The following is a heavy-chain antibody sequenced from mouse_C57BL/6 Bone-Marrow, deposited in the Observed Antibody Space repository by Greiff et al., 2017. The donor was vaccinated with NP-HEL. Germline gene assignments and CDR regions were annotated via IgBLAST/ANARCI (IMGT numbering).Heavy chain of an antibody. V-gene: IGHV3-8*01. CDR3: ATAQATTSSYYAMDY. D-gene: IGHD3-2*02. CDR2: ISYSGST. J-gene: IGHJ4*01. CDR1: GYSITSDY. Sequence: EVMLVESGPGLAKPSQTLSLTCSVTGYSITSDYWNWIRKFPGNKLEYMGYISYSGSTYYNPSLKSRISITRDTSKNQYYLQLNSVTTEDTATYYCATAQATTSSYYAMDYWGQGTSVTVSS.